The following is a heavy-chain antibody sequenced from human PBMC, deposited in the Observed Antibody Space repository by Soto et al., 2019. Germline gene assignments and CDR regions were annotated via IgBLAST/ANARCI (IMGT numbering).Heavy chain of an antibody. Sequence: QITLKESGPTLVKPTQTLTLTCTFSGFSLSTSGVGVGWIRQPPGKALEWLALIYWDDDKRYSPSLKSRLTITKDTSKNQVVLTMTNMDPVDTATYYCAHSRTYCGGDCSWFDPWGQGTLVTVSS. CDR2: IYWDDDK. J-gene: IGHJ5*02. CDR1: GFSLSTSGVG. D-gene: IGHD2-21*02. CDR3: AHSRTYCGGDCSWFDP. V-gene: IGHV2-5*02.